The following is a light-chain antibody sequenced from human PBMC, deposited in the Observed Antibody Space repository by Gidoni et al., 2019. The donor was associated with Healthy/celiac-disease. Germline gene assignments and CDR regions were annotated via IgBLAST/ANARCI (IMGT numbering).Light chain of an antibody. Sequence: QSALTQPASVSGSPGRSITIPCTGTSSDVGGYNYVSWYQQHPGNAPRLMIYDVSKRPSGVSKRFSGSKAGNTASLTISGLQAEDEADYYCSSYTSSSPVVFGGGTKLTGL. J-gene: IGLJ3*02. V-gene: IGLV2-14*01. CDR3: SSYTSSSPVV. CDR1: SSDVGGYNY. CDR2: DVS.